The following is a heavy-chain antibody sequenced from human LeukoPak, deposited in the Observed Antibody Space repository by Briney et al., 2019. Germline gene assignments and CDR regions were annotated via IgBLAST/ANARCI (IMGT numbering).Heavy chain of an antibody. J-gene: IGHJ4*02. CDR2: ISGSGDTT. D-gene: IGHD3-10*01. Sequence: AGGSLRLSCVASGFNFNIYVMTWVRQAPGKGLEWVSRISGSGDTTDYADSVRGRFTISRDNSKNTLYLQMNSLRADDTAVYYCAKDRHMVRGVMEYWGQGTLVTVSS. V-gene: IGHV3-23*01. CDR1: GFNFNIYV. CDR3: AKDRHMVRGVMEY.